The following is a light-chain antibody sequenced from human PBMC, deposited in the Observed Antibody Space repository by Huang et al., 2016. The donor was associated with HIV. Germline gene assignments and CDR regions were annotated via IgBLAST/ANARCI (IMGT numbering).Light chain of an antibody. CDR3: QQYYTTPRDT. V-gene: IGKV1-NL1*01. Sequence: DIQMTQSPSSLSASVGDRVTITCRASQDIRSSLAWYQQKPGTAPKLLLFAASRLESGVPSRFSGSGSGTDYTLTISSLQPEDFATYYCQQYYTTPRDTFGQGTRLAMK. CDR1: QDIRSS. J-gene: IGKJ5*01. CDR2: AAS.